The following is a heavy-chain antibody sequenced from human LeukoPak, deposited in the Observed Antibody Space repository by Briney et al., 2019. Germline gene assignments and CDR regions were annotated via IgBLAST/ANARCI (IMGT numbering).Heavy chain of an antibody. CDR1: GYSFTSYW. D-gene: IGHD1-7*01. J-gene: IGHJ4*02. CDR2: IYPGDSDT. Sequence: NSGESLKISCKGSGYSFTSYWIGCVRPMPGKGLEWMGIIYPGDSDTRYSPSFQGQVTISADKSISTAYLQWSSLKASDTAMYYCARHPGELREQDYWGQGTLVTVSS. V-gene: IGHV5-51*01. CDR3: ARHPGELREQDY.